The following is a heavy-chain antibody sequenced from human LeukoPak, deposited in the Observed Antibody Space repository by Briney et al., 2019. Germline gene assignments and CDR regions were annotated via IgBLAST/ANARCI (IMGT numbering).Heavy chain of an antibody. D-gene: IGHD5-18*01. CDR1: GFTFSSYS. CDR2: ISSSRSYK. V-gene: IGHV3-21*01. CDR3: ASDTDTPAYFDY. J-gene: IGHJ4*02. Sequence: GGSLRLSCAASGFTFSSYSMNWVRQAPGKGLEWVSSISSSRSYKYYADSVKGRFTISRDNAKNSLYLQMNSLRAEDTAVYYCASDTDTPAYFDYWGQGTLVTVSS.